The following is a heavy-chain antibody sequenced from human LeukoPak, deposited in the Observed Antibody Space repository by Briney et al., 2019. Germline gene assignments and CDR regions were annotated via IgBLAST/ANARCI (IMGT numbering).Heavy chain of an antibody. Sequence: SETLSLTCTVSGGSIFSSNSYWSWIRQPPGKGLEWIGEINHSGGTKYNPSLKSRVTISVDTSKNQFSLKLSSVTAADTAVYYCATDRGGATDFDHWGQGTLVTVSS. J-gene: IGHJ4*02. CDR2: INHSGGT. V-gene: IGHV4-39*07. CDR1: GGSIFSSNSY. CDR3: ATDRGGATDFDH. D-gene: IGHD1-26*01.